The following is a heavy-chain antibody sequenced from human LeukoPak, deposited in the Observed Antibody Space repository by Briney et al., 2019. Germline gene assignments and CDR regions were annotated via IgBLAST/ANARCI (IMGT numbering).Heavy chain of an antibody. V-gene: IGHV3-30-3*01. CDR1: GFTFSSYA. J-gene: IGHJ4*02. Sequence: PGGSLRLSCATSGFTFSSYAMHWVRQAPGKGLEWVAVISYDGSNKYYADSVKGRFTISRDNSKNTLYLQMNSLRAEDTAVYYCAREGYSYGLLDYWGQGTLVTVSS. D-gene: IGHD5-18*01. CDR3: AREGYSYGLLDY. CDR2: ISYDGSNK.